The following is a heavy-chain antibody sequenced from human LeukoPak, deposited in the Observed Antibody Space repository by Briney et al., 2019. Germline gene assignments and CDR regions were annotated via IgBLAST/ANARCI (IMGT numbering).Heavy chain of an antibody. D-gene: IGHD5-18*01. V-gene: IGHV1-24*01. CDR3: ATALRWIQLWLRGNKSFDY. Sequence: ASVKVSCKVSGYTLTELSMHWVRQAPGKGLEWMGGFDPEDGETIYAQKFQGRVTMTEDTSTDTAYMELSSLRSEDTAVYYCATALRWIQLWLRGNKSFDYWGQGPRSPSPQ. CDR1: GYTLTELS. CDR2: FDPEDGET. J-gene: IGHJ4*02.